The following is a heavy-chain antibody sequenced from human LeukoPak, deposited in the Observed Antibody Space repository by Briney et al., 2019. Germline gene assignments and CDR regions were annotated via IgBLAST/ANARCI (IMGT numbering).Heavy chain of an antibody. J-gene: IGHJ4*02. Sequence: SETLSLTCTVSGGSMSEYYWGWIRQSPGKGLEWIGYIHYSGTTSYNPSLKGLVTISLDTSTNQFSLKLSSVTAADTAIYYCARDKRGSYADYWGQGTLVTVSS. CDR3: ARDKRGSYADY. CDR2: IHYSGTT. CDR1: GGSMSEYY. D-gene: IGHD3-16*01. V-gene: IGHV4-59*01.